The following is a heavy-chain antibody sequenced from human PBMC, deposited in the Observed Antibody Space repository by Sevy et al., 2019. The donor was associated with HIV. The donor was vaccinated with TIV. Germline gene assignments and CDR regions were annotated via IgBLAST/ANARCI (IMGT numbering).Heavy chain of an antibody. D-gene: IGHD3-22*01. V-gene: IGHV3-49*03. CDR3: TRGLYYYDSSGYYSAEYFQH. Sequence: GGSLRLSCTASGFTFGDYAMSWFRQAPGKGLEWVGFIRSKAYGGTTEDAASVKGRFTISRDDSKSMAYLQMNSLKTEDTAVYYCTRGLYYYDSSGYYSAEYFQHWGQGTLVTVSS. CDR1: GFTFGDYA. J-gene: IGHJ1*01. CDR2: IRSKAYGGTT.